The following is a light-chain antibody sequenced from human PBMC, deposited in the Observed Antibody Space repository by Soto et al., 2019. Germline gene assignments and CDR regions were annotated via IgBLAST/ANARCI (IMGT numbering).Light chain of an antibody. CDR2: RNN. CDR1: SSNIGSNY. CDR3: QSYDISLHNYV. J-gene: IGLJ1*01. V-gene: IGLV1-47*01. Sequence: QSVLTQPPSASGTPGQRVNISCSGSSSNIGSNYVYWYRQFPGTAPKLLIQRNNQRPSGVPARFSGSKSGTSASLAISGLRSEDEADYYCQSYDISLHNYVFGTGTKLTVL.